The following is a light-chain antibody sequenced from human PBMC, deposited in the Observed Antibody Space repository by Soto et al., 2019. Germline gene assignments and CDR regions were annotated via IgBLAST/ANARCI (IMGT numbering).Light chain of an antibody. CDR1: QSVTRRY. Sequence: EIVLTQSPGTLSLSPGERATLSCWASQSVTRRYLAWYQQKPGQAPRLLIYNASSRPSGIPDRFSGSGSGTDFTLTISRLEPEDFAVYYCQHYGSSPYTFGHGTRLEIK. CDR3: QHYGSSPYT. J-gene: IGKJ2*01. V-gene: IGKV3-20*01. CDR2: NAS.